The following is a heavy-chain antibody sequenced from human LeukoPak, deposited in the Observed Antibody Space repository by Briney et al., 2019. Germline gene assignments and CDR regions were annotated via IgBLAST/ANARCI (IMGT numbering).Heavy chain of an antibody. CDR1: GGSISSGSYY. J-gene: IGHJ4*02. CDR3: ARVTTGGFYNC. D-gene: IGHD3-22*01. CDR2: IYTSGST. V-gene: IGHV4-61*02. Sequence: SQTLSLNCTVSGGSISSGSYYWSWIRQPAGKGLEWIGRIYTSGSTNYNPSLKSRVTTSVDTSKNQFSLKLSSVTAADTAVYYCARVTTGGFYNCWGQGTLVTVSS.